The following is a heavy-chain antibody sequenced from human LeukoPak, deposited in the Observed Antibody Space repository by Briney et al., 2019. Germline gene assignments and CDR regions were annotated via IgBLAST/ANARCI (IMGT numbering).Heavy chain of an antibody. D-gene: IGHD6-19*01. J-gene: IGHJ3*02. CDR3: ASAQLLAVAGTRDAFDI. CDR2: INPSGGST. CDR1: GYTFTSYY. V-gene: IGHV1-46*01. Sequence: ASVKVSCKASGYTFTSYYMHWVRQAPGQGLEWMGIINPSGGSTSYAQKFQGRVTMTRDTSTSTVYMELSSLRSEDTAVYYCASAQLLAVAGTRDAFDIWGQGTMVTVSS.